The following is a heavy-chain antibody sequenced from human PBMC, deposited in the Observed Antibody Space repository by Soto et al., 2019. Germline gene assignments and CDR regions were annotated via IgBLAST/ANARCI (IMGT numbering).Heavy chain of an antibody. CDR3: AIAMAGQWDPFEY. CDR2: IWYDGSNT. J-gene: IGHJ4*01. CDR1: GFTFSSYG. Sequence: GVSLRLSCAPSGFTFSSYGMHWARQAPGKGLEWVAVIWYDGSNTYQGESVKGRFTMSRDISKNTLYLQMDSLRPEVTAVYYCAIAMAGQWDPFEYWGHGTLVT. D-gene: IGHD1-26*01. V-gene: IGHV3-33*01.